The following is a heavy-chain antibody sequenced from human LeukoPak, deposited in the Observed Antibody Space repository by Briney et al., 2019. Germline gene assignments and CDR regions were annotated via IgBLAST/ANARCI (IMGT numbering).Heavy chain of an antibody. Sequence: RSLRLSCAASGFTISNSNYAMHWVRQAPGKGLEWVAVISYDGSNKYYADSVKGRFTISRDNFKNMLYLQMNSLRAEDTAVYYCARAILRPGFDYWGQGTLVTVSS. V-gene: IGHV3-30*04. D-gene: IGHD2-2*02. J-gene: IGHJ4*02. CDR3: ARAILRPGFDY. CDR1: GFTISNSNYA. CDR2: ISYDGSNK.